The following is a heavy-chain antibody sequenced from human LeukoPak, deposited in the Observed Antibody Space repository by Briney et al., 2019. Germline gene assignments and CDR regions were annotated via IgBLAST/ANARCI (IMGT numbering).Heavy chain of an antibody. V-gene: IGHV3-66*01. CDR2: IYSGGST. D-gene: IGHD6-13*01. J-gene: IGHJ5*02. CDR1: GFTVSSNY. Sequence: PGGSLRLSCAASGFTVSSNYMSWVRQAPGKGLEWVSVIYSGGSTYYADSVKGRFTISRDNAKNSLYLQMNSLRAEDTAVYYCARGSSSYNWFDPWGQGTLVTVSS. CDR3: ARGSSSYNWFDP.